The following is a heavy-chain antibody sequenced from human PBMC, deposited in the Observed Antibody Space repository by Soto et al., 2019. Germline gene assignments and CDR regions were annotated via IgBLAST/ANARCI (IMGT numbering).Heavy chain of an antibody. V-gene: IGHV3-15*07. CDR2: IKSKTDGGTT. Sequence: GGSLRLSCAASGFTFSNAWMNWVRQAPGKRLEWVGRIKSKTDGGTTDYAAPVKGRFTISRDDSKNTLYLQMNSLKTEDTAVYYCTTGILTGALRHYYDSSGSLDYWGQGTLVTVSS. CDR3: TTGILTGALRHYYDSSGSLDY. J-gene: IGHJ4*02. CDR1: GFTFSNAW. D-gene: IGHD3-22*01.